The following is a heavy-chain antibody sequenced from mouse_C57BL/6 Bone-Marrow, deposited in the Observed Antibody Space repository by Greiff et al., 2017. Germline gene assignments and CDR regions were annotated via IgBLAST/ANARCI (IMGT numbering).Heavy chain of an antibody. Sequence: QVQLQQSGAELARPGASVKMSCKASGYTFTSYTMHWVKQRPGQGLEWIGYINPSSGYTKYNQKFKDKATLTADKSSSTAYMQLSSLTSEDSAVYYCARSDYGSSYRFAYWGQGTLVTVSA. CDR2: INPSSGYT. V-gene: IGHV1-4*01. CDR1: GYTFTSYT. J-gene: IGHJ3*01. D-gene: IGHD1-1*01. CDR3: ARSDYGSSYRFAY.